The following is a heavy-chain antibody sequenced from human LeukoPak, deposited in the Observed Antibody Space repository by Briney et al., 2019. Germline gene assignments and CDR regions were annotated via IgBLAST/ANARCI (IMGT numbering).Heavy chain of an antibody. Sequence: PSETLSLTCSVSGGDVSSTAYYWVWIRQSPTKGLEWIGNIFYTGNTYYNPSLKSRVTISADTSKNQFSLKLSSVTAADTAVYYCARGSLFGEYDYWGQGTLVTVSS. V-gene: IGHV4-39*01. CDR3: ARGSLFGEYDY. CDR2: IFYTGNT. J-gene: IGHJ4*02. D-gene: IGHD3-10*01. CDR1: GGDVSSTAYY.